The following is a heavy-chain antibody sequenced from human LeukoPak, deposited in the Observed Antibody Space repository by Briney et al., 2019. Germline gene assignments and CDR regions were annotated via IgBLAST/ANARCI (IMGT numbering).Heavy chain of an antibody. CDR1: GYTFTIYG. D-gene: IGHD3-10*01. Sequence: ASVKVSCKASGYTFTIYGISWVRQAPGQGLEWMGWISAYNGNTNYAQKLQGRVTITTDTSTSTAYMELRSLRSDDTAVYYCALWFGELSQTDYWGQGTLVTVSS. V-gene: IGHV1-18*01. CDR2: ISAYNGNT. J-gene: IGHJ4*02. CDR3: ALWFGELSQTDY.